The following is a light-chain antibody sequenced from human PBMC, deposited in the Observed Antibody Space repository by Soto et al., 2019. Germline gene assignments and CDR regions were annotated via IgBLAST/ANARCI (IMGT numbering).Light chain of an antibody. CDR3: QQYGISPLT. J-gene: IGKJ4*01. V-gene: IGKV3-20*01. CDR1: QSVSSSY. CDR2: GAS. Sequence: EIVLTQSPGTLSLSPGERATLSCRASQSVSSSYLAWYQQKPGQAPSLLIYGASSRATGIPDRFSGSGSGTDFTLTISRLEPEDFAVYYCQQYGISPLTFGGGTNVEIK.